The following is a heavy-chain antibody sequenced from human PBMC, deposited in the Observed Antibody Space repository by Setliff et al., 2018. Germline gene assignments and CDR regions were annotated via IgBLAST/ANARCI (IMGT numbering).Heavy chain of an antibody. D-gene: IGHD3-3*01. CDR3: ARIFLYGTSWYFDN. Sequence: LRLSCEAFGFTFNNYWMSWVRQAPGKGLEWVANIMQDGGAQYYLDSVKGRFTVSRDNSNNTLYLHMSSLRAEDTAVYFCARIFLYGTSWYFDNWGQGTLVTV. V-gene: IGHV3-7*03. J-gene: IGHJ4*02. CDR2: IMQDGGAQ. CDR1: GFTFNNYW.